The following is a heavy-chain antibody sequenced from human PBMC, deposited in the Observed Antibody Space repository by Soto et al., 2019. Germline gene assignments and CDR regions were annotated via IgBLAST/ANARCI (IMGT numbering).Heavy chain of an antibody. V-gene: IGHV1-2*04. CDR2: INPNGGGT. CDR3: ARGYDSSGWYYYFDY. Sequence: ASVKVSCKASGYTFTGYYMHWVRQAPGQGLEWMGWINPNGGGTNYAQKFQGWVTMTRDTSISTAYMELSRLRSDDTAVYYCARGYDSSGWYYYFDYWGQGTLVTVSS. CDR1: GYTFTGYY. J-gene: IGHJ4*02. D-gene: IGHD6-19*01.